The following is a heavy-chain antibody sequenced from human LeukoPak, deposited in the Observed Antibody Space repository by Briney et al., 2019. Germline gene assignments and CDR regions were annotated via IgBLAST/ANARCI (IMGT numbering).Heavy chain of an antibody. D-gene: IGHD3-3*02. J-gene: IGHJ6*03. CDR3: ARVYDRIFGVVTTPTPFMDV. CDR2: ISAYNGNT. CDR1: RYTSTSYG. V-gene: IGHV1-18*01. Sequence: ASVKVSCKDTRYTSTSYGISWVRQAPGQGLEWMGWISAYNGNTNYAQKLQGRVTMTTDTSTSTAYMELRSLRSDDTAVYYWARVYDRIFGVVTTPTPFMDVWGKGTTVTVSS.